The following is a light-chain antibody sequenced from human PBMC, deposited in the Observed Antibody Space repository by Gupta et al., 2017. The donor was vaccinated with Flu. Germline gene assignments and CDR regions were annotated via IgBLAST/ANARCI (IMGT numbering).Light chain of an antibody. CDR3: SAYTSSNSLE. Sequence: QSALTPPASASGSPGKSTIISCTGPSSDVGGYNYVPWYQHHPGKAPKLMIDEVINRPSGVSNRFSGSKSGNTASLTISGLQAEDDADYYCSAYTSSNSLEFGGGTKLTV. CDR1: SSDVGGYNY. CDR2: EVI. J-gene: IGLJ3*02. V-gene: IGLV2-14*01.